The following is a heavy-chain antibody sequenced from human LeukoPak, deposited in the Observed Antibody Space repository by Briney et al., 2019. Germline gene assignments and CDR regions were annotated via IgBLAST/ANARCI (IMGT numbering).Heavy chain of an antibody. CDR1: GSSISSGTFF. D-gene: IGHD2-8*01. Sequence: SETLSLTCTVSGSSISSGTFFWGWIRQPPGKGLEWIGSISYSGSTYYDPSLKSRVTISVDTSKNQFSLKLSSVTAADTAVYYCARPGWYCTNGVCYDYWGQGTLVTVSS. CDR3: ARPGWYCTNGVCYDY. CDR2: ISYSGST. J-gene: IGHJ4*02. V-gene: IGHV4-39*01.